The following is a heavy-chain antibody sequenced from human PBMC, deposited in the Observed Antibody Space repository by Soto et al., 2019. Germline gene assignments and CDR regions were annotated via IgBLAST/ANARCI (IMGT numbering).Heavy chain of an antibody. V-gene: IGHV4-38-2*01. Sequence: SETLSLTCAVSGYSISSGYYWGWIRQPPGKGLEWIGSIYHSGSTYYNPSLKSRVTISVDTSKNQFSLKLSSVTAADTAVYYCARAFGYSYYYGMDVWGQGTTVT. J-gene: IGHJ6*02. CDR2: IYHSGST. CDR1: GYSISSGYY. CDR3: ARAFGYSYYYGMDV. D-gene: IGHD4-4*01.